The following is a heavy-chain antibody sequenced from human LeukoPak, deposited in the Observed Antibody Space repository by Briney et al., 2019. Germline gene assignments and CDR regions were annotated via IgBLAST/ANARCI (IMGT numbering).Heavy chain of an antibody. CDR1: GFTFSSFE. V-gene: IGHV3-48*03. D-gene: IGHD2-21*02. J-gene: IGHJ4*02. CDR2: ITSSGSTI. Sequence: GGSLRLSCAASGFTFSSFEMNWVRQAPGKGLEWISYITSSGSTIYYADSVKGRFTISRDNAKNSLYLQMNSLRAEDTAVYYCALAYCGDGCYGYYLDSWGQGTPVTVSS. CDR3: ALAYCGDGCYGYYLDS.